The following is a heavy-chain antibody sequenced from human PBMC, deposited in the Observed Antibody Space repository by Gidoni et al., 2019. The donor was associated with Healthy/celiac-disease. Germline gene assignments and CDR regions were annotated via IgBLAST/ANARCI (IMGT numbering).Heavy chain of an antibody. D-gene: IGHD3-10*01. V-gene: IGHV3-49*04. CDR1: A. CDR2: IRSKAYGGTT. CDR3: TREYPGAGMDV. J-gene: IGHJ6*02. Sequence: AMSWVRQAPGKGLEWVGFIRSKAYGGTTEYAASVKGRFTISRDDSKSIAYLQMNSLKTEDTAVYYCTREYPGAGMDVWGQGTTVTVSS.